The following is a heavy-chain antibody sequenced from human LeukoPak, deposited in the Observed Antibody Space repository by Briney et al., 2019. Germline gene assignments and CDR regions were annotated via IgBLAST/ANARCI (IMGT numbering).Heavy chain of an antibody. CDR2: IWYDGNNK. CDR1: GFTFSSYG. V-gene: IGHV3-33*01. D-gene: IGHD2-15*01. CDR3: ARQHCSGGDCYFFD. Sequence: RGSLSLSCAASGFTFSSYGMHWVRQAPGKGLEWVALIWYDGNNKYYADSVKGRFTISRDNSKNTLYLQLNSLRAEDTAVYYCARQHCSGGDCYFFDWGQGTLVTVSS. J-gene: IGHJ4*02.